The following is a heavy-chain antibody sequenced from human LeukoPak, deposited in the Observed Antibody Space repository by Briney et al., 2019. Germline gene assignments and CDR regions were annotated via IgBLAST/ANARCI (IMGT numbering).Heavy chain of an antibody. D-gene: IGHD3-10*01. Sequence: GASVKVSCKASGYTFTSYGISWVRQAPGQGLEWMGWISAYNGNTNYAQKFQGRVTMTRDTSTSTVYMELSSLRSEDTAVYYCARRSYYGSGLYYYYYMDVWGKGTTVTVSS. CDR3: ARRSYYGSGLYYYYYMDV. J-gene: IGHJ6*03. V-gene: IGHV1-18*01. CDR2: ISAYNGNT. CDR1: GYTFTSYG.